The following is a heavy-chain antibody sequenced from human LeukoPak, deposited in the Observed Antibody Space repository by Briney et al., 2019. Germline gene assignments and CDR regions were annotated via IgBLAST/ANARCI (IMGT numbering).Heavy chain of an antibody. J-gene: IGHJ4*02. CDR2: IIPIFGTA. CDR1: GGTFSSYA. CDR3: ARGSYYYGSGSYYEFDY. V-gene: IGHV1-69*13. D-gene: IGHD3-10*01. Sequence: SVKVSCKASGGTFSSYAISWVRQAPGQGLEWMGGIIPIFGTANYAQKFQGRVTITADESTSTAYMELSSLRSEDTAVYYCARGSYYYGSGSYYEFDYWGQGTLVTVSS.